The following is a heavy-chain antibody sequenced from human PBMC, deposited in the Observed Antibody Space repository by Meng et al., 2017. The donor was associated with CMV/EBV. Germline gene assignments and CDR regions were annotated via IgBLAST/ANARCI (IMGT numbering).Heavy chain of an antibody. D-gene: IGHD3-16*01. Sequence: LSLTCAASGFTVSSNYMSWVRQAPGKGLEWVSVIYSGGSTYYADSVKGRFTISRDNSKNTLYLQMNSLRAEDTAVYYCARGRGGYYWGYWGQGTLVTVSS. CDR3: ARGRGGYYWGY. V-gene: IGHV3-53*01. CDR2: IYSGGST. J-gene: IGHJ4*02. CDR1: GFTVSSNY.